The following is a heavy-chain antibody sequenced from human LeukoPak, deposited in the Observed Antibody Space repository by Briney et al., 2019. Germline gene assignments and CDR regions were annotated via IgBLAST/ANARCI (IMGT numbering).Heavy chain of an antibody. CDR1: GFTFSSYA. CDR2: ISYDGSNK. Sequence: GGSLRLSCAASGFTFSSYAMHWVRQAPGKGLEWVAVISYDGSNKYYADSVKGRFTISRDNSKNTLYLQMNSLRAEDTAVYYCARGHDGVVGWFAPWGRGTLVTVSS. CDR3: ARGHDGVVGWFAP. V-gene: IGHV3-30-3*01. D-gene: IGHD2-15*01. J-gene: IGHJ5*02.